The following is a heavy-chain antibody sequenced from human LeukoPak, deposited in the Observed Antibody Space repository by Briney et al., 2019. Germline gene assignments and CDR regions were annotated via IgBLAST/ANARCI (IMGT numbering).Heavy chain of an antibody. V-gene: IGHV4-30-4*07. CDR2: IYYSGST. CDR3: ARLAAAGTTYNWFDP. CDR1: GGSISSGGYS. D-gene: IGHD6-13*01. Sequence: SETLSLTCAVSGGSISSGGYSWSWIRQPPGKGLEWIGYIYYSGSTYYNPSLKSRVTISVDTSKNQFSLKLSSVTAADTAVYYCARLAAAGTTYNWFDPWGQGTLVTVSS. J-gene: IGHJ5*02.